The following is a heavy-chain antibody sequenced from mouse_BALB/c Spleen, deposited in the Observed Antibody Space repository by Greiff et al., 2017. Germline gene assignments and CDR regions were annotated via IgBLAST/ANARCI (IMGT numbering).Heavy chain of an antibody. J-gene: IGHJ1*01. D-gene: IGHD1-1*01. V-gene: IGHV5-4*02. Sequence: EVKVVESGGGLVKPGGSLKLSCAASGFTFSDYYMYWVRQTPEKRLEWVATISDGGSYTYYPDSVKGRFTISRDNAKNNLYLQMSSLKSEDTAMYYCARYYYGSSYDWYFDVWGAGTTVTVSS. CDR1: GFTFSDYY. CDR2: ISDGGSYT. CDR3: ARYYYGSSYDWYFDV.